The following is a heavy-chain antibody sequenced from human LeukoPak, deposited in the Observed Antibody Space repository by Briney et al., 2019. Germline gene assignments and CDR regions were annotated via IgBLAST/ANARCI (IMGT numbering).Heavy chain of an antibody. CDR3: ARDPGPYYFDY. J-gene: IGHJ4*02. CDR1: GFTVSTSY. Sequence: GGSLRLSCAASGFTVSTSYMTWVRQAPGKGLEWVSVLYSGGSTYYADSVKGRFTISRDNAKNSLYLQMNSLRAEDTAVYYCARDPGPYYFDYWGQGTLVTVSS. CDR2: LYSGGST. V-gene: IGHV3-66*01. D-gene: IGHD3-10*01.